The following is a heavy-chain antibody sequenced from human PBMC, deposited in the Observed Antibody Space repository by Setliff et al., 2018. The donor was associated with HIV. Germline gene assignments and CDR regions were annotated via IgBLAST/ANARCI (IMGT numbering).Heavy chain of an antibody. CDR3: AKDVYYDSSGYPIDA. CDR2: ISYDGSNK. J-gene: IGHJ6*04. V-gene: IGHV3-30*18. D-gene: IGHD3-22*01. Sequence: GGSLRLSCAASGFRFSSYGMHWVRQAPGKGLEWVAVISYDGSNKYYVDSVKGRFTISRDNSKSTLYLHMNSLRAEDTAVYYCAKDVYYDSSGYPIDAWGKGTTVTVSS. CDR1: GFRFSSYG.